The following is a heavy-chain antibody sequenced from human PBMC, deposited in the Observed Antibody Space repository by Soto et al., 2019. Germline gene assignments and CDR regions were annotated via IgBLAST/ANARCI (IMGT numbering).Heavy chain of an antibody. CDR2: MYNTGST. Sequence: SETLSLTCTVSGGSISGYYWSWIRQPPGKGLEWIGYMYNTGSTVYNPSFKSRVSISVDTSKNQFSLKLNSVTAADTAVYYCARDLWGYCGTDCYPLDVWGQGTTVTVS. CDR1: GGSISGYY. D-gene: IGHD2-21*02. CDR3: ARDLWGYCGTDCYPLDV. V-gene: IGHV4-59*01. J-gene: IGHJ6*02.